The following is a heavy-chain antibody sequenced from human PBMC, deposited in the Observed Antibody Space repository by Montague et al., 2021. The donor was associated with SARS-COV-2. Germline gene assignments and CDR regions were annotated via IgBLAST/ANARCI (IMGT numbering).Heavy chain of an antibody. Sequence: SETLSLTCTVSGGSISSYYWSWIPQPPGKGLEWIGYIYYSGSTNYNPPLKSRVTISVDTSKNQFSLKVRSVTAADTAVYYCARGDYYDSTGYYDHWGQGTLVTVSS. V-gene: IGHV4-59*01. CDR1: GGSISSYY. J-gene: IGHJ4*01. CDR3: ARGDYYDSTGYYDH. D-gene: IGHD3-22*01. CDR2: IYYSGST.